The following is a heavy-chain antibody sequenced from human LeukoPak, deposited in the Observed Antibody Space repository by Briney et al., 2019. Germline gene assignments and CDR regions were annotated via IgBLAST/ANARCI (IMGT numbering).Heavy chain of an antibody. Sequence: SVKVSCKASGFSFTNSAVQWVRQARGQRLEWIGWIVVGSGNTNYAQKFQERVTITRDMSTSTAYMELSSLRSEDTAVYYCAAAKYFDWLPINDAFDIWGQGTMVTVSS. J-gene: IGHJ3*02. CDR3: AAAKYFDWLPINDAFDI. CDR2: IVVGSGNT. CDR1: GFSFTNSA. V-gene: IGHV1-58*01. D-gene: IGHD3-9*01.